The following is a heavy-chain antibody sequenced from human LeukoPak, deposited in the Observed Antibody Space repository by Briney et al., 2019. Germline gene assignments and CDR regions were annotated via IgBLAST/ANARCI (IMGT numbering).Heavy chain of an antibody. CDR1: GFIFSSSW. CDR2: IDDSGSGT. Sequence: GGSLRLSCVASGFIFSSSWMHWVRQAPGKGLVWVSRIDDSGSGTTYADSVKGRFTISRDNAKNTLYLQMNSLRAEDTAVYYCVRFSYDSSGYTAGDYWGQGTLVTVST. D-gene: IGHD3-22*01. CDR3: VRFSYDSSGYTAGDY. J-gene: IGHJ4*02. V-gene: IGHV3-74*01.